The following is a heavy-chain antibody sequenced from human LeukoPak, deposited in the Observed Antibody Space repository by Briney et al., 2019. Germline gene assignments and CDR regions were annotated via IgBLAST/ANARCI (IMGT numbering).Heavy chain of an antibody. J-gene: IGHJ4*02. CDR3: VREEMPGKFDY. D-gene: IGHD1-26*01. Sequence: GTLRLSCAASGFTFSSYGMSWVRQSPGKGLEWIGEIYHSGNTNYNPSLKSRVAISLDKSNNQFSLRLTSVTAADTAIYFCVREEMPGKFDYWGQGTLVTVSS. CDR1: GFTFSSYGM. V-gene: IGHV4-4*01. CDR2: IYHSGNT.